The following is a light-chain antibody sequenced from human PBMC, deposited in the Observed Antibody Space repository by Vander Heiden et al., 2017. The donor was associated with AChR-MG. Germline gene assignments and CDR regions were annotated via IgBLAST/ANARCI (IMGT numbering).Light chain of an antibody. CDR1: QSRLNRDGKTY. CDR3: MQSKQHPFT. J-gene: IGKJ5*01. Sequence: DFVMAQTPPSLSVTPGQPASIACETSQSRLNRDGKTYLYWYLQKPGQSPQLLIYEVSNRVSGVPARFSGSGSGTEFTLKISRVEAEDVGVYYCMQSKQHPFTFGQGTQLEIK. CDR2: EVS. V-gene: IGKV2D-29*02.